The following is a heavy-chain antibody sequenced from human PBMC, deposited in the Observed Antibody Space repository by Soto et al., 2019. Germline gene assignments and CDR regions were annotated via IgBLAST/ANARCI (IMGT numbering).Heavy chain of an antibody. Sequence: ASVKVSCKASGYTFSVYHMHWVRQAPGQGLEWMGWVHTNSGGTNYAQSFEGRVTMTRDTSINTAYMELSRLTSDDTAVYYCAKELQRGMDVWGQGTTVTVSS. V-gene: IGHV1-2*02. CDR2: VHTNSGGT. CDR1: GYTFSVYH. D-gene: IGHD4-4*01. CDR3: AKELQRGMDV. J-gene: IGHJ6*02.